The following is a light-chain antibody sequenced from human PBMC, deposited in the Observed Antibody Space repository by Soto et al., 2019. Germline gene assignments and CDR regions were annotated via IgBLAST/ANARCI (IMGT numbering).Light chain of an antibody. CDR1: QSVRSSY. CDR2: GAS. Sequence: EIALTQSPGTQSLSPGERATLSCRASQSVRSSYLAWYQQKPGQAPRLLIYGASTRATGIPDRFSGGGSGTDFTLTISRLEPEDFAVYFCHQYGDSPQTFGQGTKVDIK. V-gene: IGKV3-20*01. J-gene: IGKJ1*01. CDR3: HQYGDSPQT.